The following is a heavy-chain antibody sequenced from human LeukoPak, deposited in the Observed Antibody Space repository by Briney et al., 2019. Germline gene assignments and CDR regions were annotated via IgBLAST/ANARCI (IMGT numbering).Heavy chain of an antibody. CDR3: TTEMDTAIYY. J-gene: IGHJ4*02. Sequence: GGSLRLSCADSAFTVSNKYMSWVRQAPGKGLEWVGRIRGKTDGGTTDYAAPVKGRFTISRDDSKNTLYLQMNSLRTEDTAVYYCTTEMDTAIYYWGQGTLVTVSS. D-gene: IGHD5-18*01. CDR1: AFTVSNKY. V-gene: IGHV3-15*01. CDR2: IRGKTDGGTT.